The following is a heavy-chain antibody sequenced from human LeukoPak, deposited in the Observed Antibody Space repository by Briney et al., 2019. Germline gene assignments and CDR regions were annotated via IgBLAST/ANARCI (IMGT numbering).Heavy chain of an antibody. CDR3: ARRDRGSYGYYYYGMDV. V-gene: IGHV1-18*01. D-gene: IGHD3-16*01. CDR2: ISAYNGNT. CDR1: GYTFTSYG. Sequence: EASVKVSCKASGYTFTSYGISWVRQAPGQGLEWMGWISAYNGNTNYAQKLQGRVTMTTDTSTSTAYMELRSLRSDDTAVYYCARRDRGSYGYYYYGMDVWGQGTTVTVSS. J-gene: IGHJ6*02.